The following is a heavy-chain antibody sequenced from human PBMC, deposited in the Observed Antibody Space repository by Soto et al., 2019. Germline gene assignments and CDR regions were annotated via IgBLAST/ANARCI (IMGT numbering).Heavy chain of an antibody. Sequence: ETLSLTCLVSRASISSSSYFWAWIRQPPGKGLEWIGSLSYSGNTYYNASLKSRVSISVDTSKNQFSLKLSSVTAADTAVYYCARLSYYDYLTGYYTFDLWGHGTLVTVSS. D-gene: IGHD3-9*01. J-gene: IGHJ4*01. CDR1: RASISSSSYF. V-gene: IGHV4-39*01. CDR3: ARLSYYDYLTGYYTFDL. CDR2: LSYSGNT.